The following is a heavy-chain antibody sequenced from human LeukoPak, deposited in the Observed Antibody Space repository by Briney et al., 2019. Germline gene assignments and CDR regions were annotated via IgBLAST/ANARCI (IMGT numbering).Heavy chain of an antibody. CDR1: GGSISSGGYS. CDR2: IYYSGST. J-gene: IGHJ4*02. V-gene: IGHV4-31*03. D-gene: IGHD1-26*01. Sequence: SETLSLTCTVSGGSISSGGYSWSWIRQHPGKGLEWIGYIYYSGSTYYNPSLKSRVTISVDTSKNQFSLKLSSVTAADTAVYYCARHMSSGSSPHGYWGQGTLVTVSS. CDR3: ARHMSSGSSPHGY.